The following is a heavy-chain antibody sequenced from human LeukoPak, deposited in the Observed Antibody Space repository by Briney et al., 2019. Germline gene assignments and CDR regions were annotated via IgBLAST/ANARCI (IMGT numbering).Heavy chain of an antibody. J-gene: IGHJ4*02. CDR1: GGSISSGGYY. CDR2: IYYSGST. CDR3: ARGPPEGHDSSGYYVREDY. Sequence: PSETLSLTCTVSGGSISSGGYYWSWLRQHPGKGLEWIGYIYYSGSTNYNPSLKSRVTISVDTSKNQFSLKLSSVTAADTAVYYCARGPPEGHDSSGYYVREDYWGQGTLVTVSS. V-gene: IGHV4-31*03. D-gene: IGHD3-22*01.